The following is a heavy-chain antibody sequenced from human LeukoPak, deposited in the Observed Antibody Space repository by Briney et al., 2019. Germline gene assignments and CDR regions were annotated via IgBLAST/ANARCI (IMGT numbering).Heavy chain of an antibody. J-gene: IGHJ4*02. Sequence: GGSLRLSCAASGFTFSTYWMSWVRQAPGKGLEWVANIKQDGSEKYYVDSVKGRFTISRDNAKSSLYLQMNSLRTEDTAIYYCATEPYYYGLGTTEGYFDYWGQGTLVTVSS. CDR3: ATEPYYYGLGTTEGYFDY. V-gene: IGHV3-7*04. CDR2: IKQDGSEK. D-gene: IGHD3-10*01. CDR1: GFTFSTYW.